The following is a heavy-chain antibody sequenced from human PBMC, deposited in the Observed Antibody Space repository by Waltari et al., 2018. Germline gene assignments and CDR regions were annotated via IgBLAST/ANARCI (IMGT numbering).Heavy chain of an antibody. J-gene: IGHJ4*02. Sequence: QLLLQESGPGLVKPSQTLSLTCTVSGGSISSGGYYWSWIRQHPGKGLEWIGYIYFTWSTYYNPSLKSRVTISMDTSRTQFSLTLTSMTAADTAVYDCATECFRGGCDYWGQGTLVTVSS. CDR1: GGSISSGGYY. CDR3: ATECFRGGCDY. CDR2: IYFTWST. V-gene: IGHV4-31*03. D-gene: IGHD3-16*01.